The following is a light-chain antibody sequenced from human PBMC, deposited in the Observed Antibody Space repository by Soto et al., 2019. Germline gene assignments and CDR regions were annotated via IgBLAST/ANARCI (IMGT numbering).Light chain of an antibody. CDR3: QQYGSSIQT. V-gene: IGKV3-20*01. J-gene: IGKJ1*01. Sequence: EIVLTQFPGTLSFCPLERSTLSCRASQSVTNNYLAWYQQRPGQPPNLLIFGASNRATGIPDRFSGSGSGTDFTLTISRLEPEDFAVYYCQQYGSSIQTFGQGTKVDIK. CDR1: QSVTNNY. CDR2: GAS.